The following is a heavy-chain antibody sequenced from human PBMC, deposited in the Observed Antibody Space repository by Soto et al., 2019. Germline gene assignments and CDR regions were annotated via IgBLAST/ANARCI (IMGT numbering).Heavy chain of an antibody. CDR2: INGDGRST. Sequence: EVQLVESGGGLVQPGGSLRLSCVASGFTFSNYWMHWVLQAPGKGLVWVSRINGDGRSTAYADSAKGRFAISRDNTKNTVYLQMNSLRAEDTALYYCARNQGGLRYWGQGNLVTVSS. CDR3: ARNQGGLRY. J-gene: IGHJ4*02. V-gene: IGHV3-74*01. D-gene: IGHD3-16*01. CDR1: GFTFSNYW.